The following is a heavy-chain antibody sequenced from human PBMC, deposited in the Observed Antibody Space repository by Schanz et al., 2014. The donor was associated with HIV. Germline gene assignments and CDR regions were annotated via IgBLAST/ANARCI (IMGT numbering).Heavy chain of an antibody. V-gene: IGHV3-23*04. D-gene: IGHD3-10*01. J-gene: IGHJ4*02. CDR3: AKGFPDNNHSYFRY. Sequence: VQLVESGGGLVQPGGSLRLSCAASGFMFSSYGMGWVRQAPGKGLEWVSIIGSGGGRTYYADSVKSRFTISRDNSKNTLYLQMNSLRAEDAALYYCAKGFPDNNHSYFRYWGQGTLVTVSS. CDR1: GFMFSSYG. CDR2: IGSGGGRT.